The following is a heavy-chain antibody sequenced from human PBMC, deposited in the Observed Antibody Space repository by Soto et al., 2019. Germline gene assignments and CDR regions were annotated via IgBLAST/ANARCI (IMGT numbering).Heavy chain of an antibody. CDR3: ARDGGGYSGYVDDAFDI. J-gene: IGHJ3*02. CDR1: GFTFSSYS. Sequence: QVQLVESGGGVVQPGRSLRLSCAASGFTFSSYSMHWVRQAPGKVLEWVAVIWYDGSNKYYADSVKGRFTISRDNSKSPLYLPMNSLRAEDTAVYYCARDGGGYSGYVDDAFDIWGQGTMVTVSS. V-gene: IGHV3-33*01. CDR2: IWYDGSNK. D-gene: IGHD5-12*01.